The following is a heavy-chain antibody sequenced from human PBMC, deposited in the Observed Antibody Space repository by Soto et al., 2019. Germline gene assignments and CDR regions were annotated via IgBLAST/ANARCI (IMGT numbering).Heavy chain of an antibody. Sequence: QVQLQESGPGLVKPSGTLSLTCAVSGDSISSSNWCSWFRQPPGKGLEWIGEIHHSGSTNYNPSLKSRVTISVDKSKNQFSLKLSSVTAADTAVYYCARTDYGSGSDYNFDYWGQGTLVTVSS. CDR3: ARTDYGSGSDYNFDY. V-gene: IGHV4-4*02. D-gene: IGHD3-10*01. CDR1: GDSISSSNW. J-gene: IGHJ4*02. CDR2: IHHSGST.